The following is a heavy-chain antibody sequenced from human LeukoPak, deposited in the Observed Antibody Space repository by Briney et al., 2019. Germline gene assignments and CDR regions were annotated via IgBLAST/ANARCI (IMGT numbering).Heavy chain of an antibody. J-gene: IGHJ4*02. CDR1: GFTFSSYA. V-gene: IGHV3-64*01. CDR2: ISSNGGST. CDR3: ARAELRWRIDY. Sequence: GGSLRLSCAASGFTFSSYAMHWVRQAPGKGLEYVSAISSNGGSTYYANSVKGRFTISRDNSKNTLYLQMGSLRAEDMAVYYCARAELRWRIDYWGQGTLVTVSS. D-gene: IGHD4-23*01.